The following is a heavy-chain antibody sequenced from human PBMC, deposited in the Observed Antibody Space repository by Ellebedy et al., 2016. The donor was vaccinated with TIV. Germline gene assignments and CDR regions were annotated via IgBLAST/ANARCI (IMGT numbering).Heavy chain of an antibody. J-gene: IGHJ4*02. V-gene: IGHV1-8*02. CDR3: ARGAVTTDY. D-gene: IGHD4-17*01. CDR2: MNPNSGNT. CDR1: GYTFTGYY. Sequence: ASVKVSCXASGYTFTGYYMHWVRQATGQGLEWMGWMNPNSGNTGYAQKFQGRVTMTRNTSISTAYMELSSLRSEDTAVYYCARGAVTTDYWGQGTLVTVSS.